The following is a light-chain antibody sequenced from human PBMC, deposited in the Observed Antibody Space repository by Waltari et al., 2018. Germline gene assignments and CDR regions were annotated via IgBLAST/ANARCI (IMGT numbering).Light chain of an antibody. J-gene: IGKJ5*01. V-gene: IGKV1-5*03. CDR1: QSISSW. CDR3: QQFNSYSSVT. Sequence: DIQMTQSPSTLSASVGDRVTITCRASQSISSWLAWYQQKPGKAPKLLIYEASTLQRGVPSRFSGSGSGTEFTLTLSSLQPDDFATYYCQQFNSYSSVTFGQGTRLEIQ. CDR2: EAS.